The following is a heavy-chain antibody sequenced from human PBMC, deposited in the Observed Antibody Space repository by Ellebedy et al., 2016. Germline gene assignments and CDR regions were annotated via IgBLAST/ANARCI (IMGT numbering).Heavy chain of an antibody. V-gene: IGHV4-34*01. CDR2: INHSGST. CDR1: GGSFSGYY. D-gene: IGHD3-10*01. CDR3: ARVRGSGRIYYYYYGMDV. J-gene: IGHJ6*02. Sequence: GSLRLXCAVYGGSFSGYYWSWIRQPPGKGLEWIGEINHSGSTNYNPSLKSRVTISVDTSKNQFSLKLSSVTAADTAVYYCARVRGSGRIYYYYYGMDVWGQGTTVTVSS.